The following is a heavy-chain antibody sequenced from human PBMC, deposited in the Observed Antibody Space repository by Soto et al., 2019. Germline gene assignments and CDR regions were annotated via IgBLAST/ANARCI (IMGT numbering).Heavy chain of an antibody. J-gene: IGHJ6*02. CDR1: GVTIISGGYS. CDR2: MYYSGST. D-gene: IGHD2-21*01. V-gene: IGHV4-31*11. CDR3: AASCVGCGGFNYYGMDV. Sequence: SETLCVTCAVAGVTIISGGYSWSWIRQQPGKGLEWIGYMYYSGSTYYNPSLKSRVTISLDTSKNQFSLKLSSVTAADTAVYYCAASCVGCGGFNYYGMDVWGQGTTDTVSS.